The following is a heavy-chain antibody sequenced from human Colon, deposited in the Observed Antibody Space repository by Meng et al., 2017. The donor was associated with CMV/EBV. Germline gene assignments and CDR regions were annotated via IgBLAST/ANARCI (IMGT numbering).Heavy chain of an antibody. D-gene: IGHD4-11*01. CDR1: GFTFSSYA. CDR3: AKDLSNYPPYYYYGMDV. V-gene: IGHV3-23*03. CDR2: IYSGGSST. J-gene: IGHJ6*02. Sequence: GESLKISCAASGFTFSSYAMSWVRQAPGKGLEWVSVIYSGGSSTYYADSVKGRFTISRDHSKNTLYLQMNSLRAEDTAVYYCAKDLSNYPPYYYYGMDVWGQGTTVTVSS.